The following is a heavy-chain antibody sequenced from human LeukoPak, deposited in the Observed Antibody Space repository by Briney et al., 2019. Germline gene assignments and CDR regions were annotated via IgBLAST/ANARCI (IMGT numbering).Heavy chain of an antibody. J-gene: IGHJ4*02. CDR2: ISGSGGST. Sequence: PGGSLRLSCAASGFTFSSYAMSWVRQAPGKGLEWVSAISGSGGSTYYADSVKGRFTISRDNSKNTLYLQMNSLRAEDTAVYYCAKRGRSGYYLYYFDYWGQGTLVTVSS. D-gene: IGHD3-22*01. CDR1: GFTFSSYA. CDR3: AKRGRSGYYLYYFDY. V-gene: IGHV3-23*01.